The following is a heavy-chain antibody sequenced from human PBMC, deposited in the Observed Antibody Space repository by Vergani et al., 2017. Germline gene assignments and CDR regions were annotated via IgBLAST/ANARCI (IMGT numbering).Heavy chain of an antibody. CDR1: GFTFDDYA. Sequence: EVQLVESGGGLVQPGRSLRLSCAASGFTFDDYAMHWVRQAPGKGLEWVSGIGWNSGSIGYADSVKGRFTISRDNAKNSLYLQMNSLRAEDTALYYCAKATLGYXTNGVCYTQYYFDYWGQGTLVTVSS. D-gene: IGHD2-8*01. CDR2: IGWNSGSI. J-gene: IGHJ4*02. CDR3: AKATLGYXTNGVCYTQYYFDY. V-gene: IGHV3-9*01.